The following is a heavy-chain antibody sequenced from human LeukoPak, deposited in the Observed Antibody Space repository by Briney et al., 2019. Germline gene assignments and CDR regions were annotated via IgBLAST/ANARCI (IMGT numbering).Heavy chain of an antibody. Sequence: QPGGSLRLYCAASGFSVINHFMHWVRQAPGEGLQWVSTINGAGVTYYAASVKGRFTISRDTVKNTFSLQMNNLRADDTAVYFCARRGVQGYMDVWGKGTTVTVSS. J-gene: IGHJ6*03. V-gene: IGHV3-53*01. CDR2: INGAGVT. CDR3: ARRGVQGYMDV. CDR1: GFSVINHF. D-gene: IGHD1-26*01.